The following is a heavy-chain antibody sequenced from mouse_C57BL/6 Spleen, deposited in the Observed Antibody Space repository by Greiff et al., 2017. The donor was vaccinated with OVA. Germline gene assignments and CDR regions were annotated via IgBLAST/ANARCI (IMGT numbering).Heavy chain of an antibody. V-gene: IGHV14-2*01. Sequence: DVKLQESGAELVKPGASVKLSCTASGFNIKDYYMHWVKQRTEQGLEWIGRIDPEDGETKYAPKFQGKATIPADTSSNTAYLQLSSLTSEDTAGYYGDSLRGYAMDYWGQGTSVTVSS. CDR3: DSLRGYAMDY. CDR1: GFNIKDYY. CDR2: IDPEDGET. J-gene: IGHJ4*01.